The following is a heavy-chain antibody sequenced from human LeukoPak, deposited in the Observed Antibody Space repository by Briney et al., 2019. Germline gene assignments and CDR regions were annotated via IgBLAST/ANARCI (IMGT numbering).Heavy chain of an antibody. J-gene: IGHJ4*02. V-gene: IGHV3-53*01. CDR1: GFTVSSNY. Sequence: GGSLRLSCAASGFTVSSNYMSWVRQAPGKGLEWVSVIYSGGSTYYADSVKGRFTISRDNSKNTLYLQMNSLRAEDTAVYYCARFPLFGYSGSYPYYFDYWGQGTLVTVSS. D-gene: IGHD1-26*01. CDR2: IYSGGST. CDR3: ARFPLFGYSGSYPYYFDY.